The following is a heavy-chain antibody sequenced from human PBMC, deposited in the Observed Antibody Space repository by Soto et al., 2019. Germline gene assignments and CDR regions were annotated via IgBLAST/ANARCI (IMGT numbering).Heavy chain of an antibody. CDR3: AKEGSSRGGAFDI. J-gene: IGHJ3*02. Sequence: EVQLLESGGGLVQPGGSLRLSCAASGFTFSSYAMSWVRQAPGKGLEWVSAISGSGGSTYYADSVKGRCTISRDNSKNTLSLQMNSLRAEDTAVYYCAKEGSSRGGAFDIWGQGTMVTVSS. V-gene: IGHV3-23*01. D-gene: IGHD6-13*01. CDR1: GFTFSSYA. CDR2: ISGSGGST.